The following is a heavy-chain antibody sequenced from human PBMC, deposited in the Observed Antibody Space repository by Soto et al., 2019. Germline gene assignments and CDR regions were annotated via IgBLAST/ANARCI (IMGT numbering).Heavy chain of an antibody. CDR1: GGSISSNY. J-gene: IGHJ3*02. D-gene: IGHD5-18*01. Sequence: QVQLQESGPGLVKPSETLSLTCTVSGGSISSNYWSWIRQPPGKGLEWIGYIYYSGSTNYHPPLTSRVAISVDTSKNQFPLKLNPVTAADTAVYYCARVRDTSMFKLAFDIWGQGTTVTVSS. V-gene: IGHV4-59*01. CDR3: ARVRDTSMFKLAFDI. CDR2: IYYSGST.